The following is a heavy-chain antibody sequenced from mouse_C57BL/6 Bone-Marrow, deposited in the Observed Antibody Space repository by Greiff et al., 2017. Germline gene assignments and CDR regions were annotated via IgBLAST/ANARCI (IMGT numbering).Heavy chain of an antibody. CDR1: GYTFTEYT. V-gene: IGHV1-62-2*01. CDR3: ARHEGAAQATDWFAY. J-gene: IGHJ3*01. Sequence: VVKPGASVKLSCKASGYTFTEYTIHWVKQRSGQGLEWIGWFYPGSGSIKYNEKFKDKATLTADKSSSTVYMELSRLTSEDSAVYVCARHEGAAQATDWFAYWGQGTLVTVSA. D-gene: IGHD3-2*02. CDR2: FYPGSGSI.